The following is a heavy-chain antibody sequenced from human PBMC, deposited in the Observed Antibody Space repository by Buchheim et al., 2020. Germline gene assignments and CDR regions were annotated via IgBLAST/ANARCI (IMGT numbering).Heavy chain of an antibody. J-gene: IGHJ4*02. D-gene: IGHD5-24*01. V-gene: IGHV3-7*01. Sequence: EVQLVESGGGLVQPGGSLRLSCGASGFTFTTYWMSWVRQAPGKGLEWLANIKQDGSEKYYVDSVKGRFTISRDNAKHSLYLQMNSLRAGDTAVYYCARRRGDHTHYYFDYWGQGTL. CDR2: IKQDGSEK. CDR3: ARRRGDHTHYYFDY. CDR1: GFTFTTYW.